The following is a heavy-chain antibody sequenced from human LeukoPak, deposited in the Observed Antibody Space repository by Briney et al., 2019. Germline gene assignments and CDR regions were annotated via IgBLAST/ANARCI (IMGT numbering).Heavy chain of an antibody. J-gene: IGHJ3*02. D-gene: IGHD2-2*01. V-gene: IGHV4-30-4*01. CDR3: ARDPLPAAQPADAFDI. CDR2: IYYSGST. CDR1: GGSISSGDYY. Sequence: SETLSLTCTVSGGSISSGDYYWSWIRQPPGRGLEWIGYIYYSGSTYYNPSLKSRVTISVDTSKNQFSLKLSSVTAADTAVYYCARDPLPAAQPADAFDIWGQGTMVTVSS.